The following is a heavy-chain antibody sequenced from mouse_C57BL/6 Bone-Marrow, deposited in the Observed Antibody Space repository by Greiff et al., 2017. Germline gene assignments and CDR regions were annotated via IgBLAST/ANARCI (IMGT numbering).Heavy chain of an antibody. Sequence: VQLQQPGAELVKPGASVKVSCKASGYTFTSYWMHWVKQRPGQGLEWIGEIDPSDSYTNYNQKFKGKSTLTVDKSSSTAYMQLSSLTSEDSAVYYGARYGYGSPFDYWGQGTTLTVSS. CDR2: IDPSDSYT. CDR1: GYTFTSYW. V-gene: IGHV1-69*01. J-gene: IGHJ2*01. D-gene: IGHD1-1*01. CDR3: ARYGYGSPFDY.